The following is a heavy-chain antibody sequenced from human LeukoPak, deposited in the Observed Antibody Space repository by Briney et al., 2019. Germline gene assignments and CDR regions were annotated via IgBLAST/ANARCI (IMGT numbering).Heavy chain of an antibody. D-gene: IGHD4-17*01. CDR3: AREVRVTTVLDY. V-gene: IGHV3-48*04. J-gene: IGHJ4*02. CDR1: GFTFSSYN. CDR2: ISSSGSAT. Sequence: GGSLRLSCAASGFTFSSYNMNWVRQAPGKGLEWVSYISSSGSATYYADSVKGRFTISRDNAKNSLFLQMNSLRAEDTAVYYCAREVRVTTVLDYWGQGTQVTVFS.